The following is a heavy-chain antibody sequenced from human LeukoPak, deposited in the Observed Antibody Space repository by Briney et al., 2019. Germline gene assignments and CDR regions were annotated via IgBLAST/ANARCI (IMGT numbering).Heavy chain of an antibody. CDR3: TTGTNSATLR. Sequence: PGGSLRLSCAASGFTFSSYAMHWVRQAPGKGLEYVSAISSNGGSTYYANSVKGRFTISRDNSKNTLYLQMGSLRAEDMAVYYSTTGTNSATLRWGQGTLVIVSS. CDR2: ISSNGGST. D-gene: IGHD6-13*01. CDR1: GFTFSSYA. V-gene: IGHV3-64*01. J-gene: IGHJ4*02.